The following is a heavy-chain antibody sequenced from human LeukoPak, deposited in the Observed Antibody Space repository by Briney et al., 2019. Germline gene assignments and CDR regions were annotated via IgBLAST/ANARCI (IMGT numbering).Heavy chain of an antibody. D-gene: IGHD6-13*01. J-gene: IGHJ4*02. V-gene: IGHV3-23*01. CDR2: VSGSGRST. Sequence: PGGSLRLSCAASESTFITYAMNWIRQAPGKGLEWVATVSGSGRSTYYADSVKGRTTISRDNSKHTLFLQIASLRAEDTAVYYCVKASSSSWSSFDYWGQGTLVTVSS. CDR1: ESTFITYA. CDR3: VKASSSSWSSFDY.